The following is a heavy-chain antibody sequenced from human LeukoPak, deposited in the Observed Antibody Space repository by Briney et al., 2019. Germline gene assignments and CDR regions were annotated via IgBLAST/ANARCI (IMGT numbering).Heavy chain of an antibody. V-gene: IGHV3-33*06. D-gene: IGHD6-13*01. Sequence: GGSLRLSCAASGFTFSSYGMHWVRQAPGKGLEWVAVIWYDGSNKYYADSVKGRFTISRDNSKNTLYLQMNSLRAEDTAVYYCAKDRSSSSSGRGTFDIWGQGTMVTVSS. CDR2: IWYDGSNK. J-gene: IGHJ3*02. CDR3: AKDRSSSSSGRGTFDI. CDR1: GFTFSSYG.